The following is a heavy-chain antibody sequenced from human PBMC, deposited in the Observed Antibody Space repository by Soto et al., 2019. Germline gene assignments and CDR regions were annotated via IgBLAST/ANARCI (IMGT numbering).Heavy chain of an antibody. D-gene: IGHD2-2*02. J-gene: IGHJ4*02. V-gene: IGHV3-30*18. CDR1: GFTFSSYG. CDR2: ISYDGSNK. Sequence: LRLSCAASGFTFSSYGMHWVRQAPGKGLEWVAVISYDGSNKYYADSVKGRFTISRDNSKNTLYLQMNSLRAEDTAVYYCAKPHYQLLYLFYDYWGQGTLVTVS. CDR3: AKPHYQLLYLFYDY.